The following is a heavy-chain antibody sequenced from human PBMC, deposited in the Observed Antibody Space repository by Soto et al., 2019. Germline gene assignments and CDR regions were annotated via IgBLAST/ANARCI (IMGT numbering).Heavy chain of an antibody. CDR2: IYHTGTT. D-gene: IGHD3-3*01. CDR3: VRERTIFGVAPGGGVDV. CDR1: GGSISTSEYS. Sequence: SETLSLTCAVSGGSISTSEYSWSWIRQPPGRGLEWLGSIYHTGTTHYIPSLKNRLTMSLDKSKNQFSLDLTSVTAADTALYYCVRERTIFGVAPGGGVDVWGQGTTVT. J-gene: IGHJ6*02. V-gene: IGHV4-30-2*01.